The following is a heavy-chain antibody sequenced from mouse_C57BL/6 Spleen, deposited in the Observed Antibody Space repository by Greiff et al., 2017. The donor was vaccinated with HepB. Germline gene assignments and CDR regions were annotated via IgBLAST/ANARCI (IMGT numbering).Heavy chain of an antibody. Sequence: VKLMESGAELVRPGSSVKLSCKASGYTFTSYWMHWVKQRPIQGLEWIGNIDPSDSETHYNQKFKDKATLTVDKSSSTAYMQLSSLTSEDSAVYYCARAGFAYWGQRTLVTVSA. J-gene: IGHJ3*01. CDR3: ARAGFAY. CDR1: GYTFTSYW. CDR2: IDPSDSET. V-gene: IGHV1-52*01.